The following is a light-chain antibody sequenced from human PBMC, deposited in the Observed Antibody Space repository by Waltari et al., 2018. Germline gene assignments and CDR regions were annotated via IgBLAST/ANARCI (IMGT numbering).Light chain of an antibody. CDR2: STS. V-gene: IGLV7-43*01. J-gene: IGLJ3*02. CDR3: LLYFGGAWV. Sequence: QTVVTQEPSLTVSPGGTVTLTCASSAGSVTSAFFPIWFQHRPGQAPRPLIYSTSHKHSWTPARFSGSLRGGKAALTLSGAQPEDETDYHCLLYFGGAWVFGGGTKLTVL. CDR1: AGSVTSAFF.